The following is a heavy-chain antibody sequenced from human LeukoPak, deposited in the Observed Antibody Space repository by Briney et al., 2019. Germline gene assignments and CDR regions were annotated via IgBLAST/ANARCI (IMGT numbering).Heavy chain of an antibody. J-gene: IGHJ4*02. D-gene: IGHD1-1*01. CDR2: IYTSGST. Sequence: SETLSLTCAVSGGSISSGGYSWSWIRQPAGKGLEWIGRIYTSGSTNYNPSLKSRVTMSVDTSKNQFSLKLSSVTAADTAVYYCARENLYNWNDALDYWGQGTLVTVSS. CDR1: GGSISSGGYS. V-gene: IGHV4-61*02. CDR3: ARENLYNWNDALDY.